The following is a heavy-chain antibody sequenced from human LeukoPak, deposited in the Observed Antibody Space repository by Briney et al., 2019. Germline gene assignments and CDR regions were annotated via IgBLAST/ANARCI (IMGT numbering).Heavy chain of an antibody. D-gene: IGHD4-17*01. CDR2: IYPGDSET. Sequence: GESLKISCKGYGYSFPHYWIGWVRQMPGKGLEWMGIIYPGDSETRYSPSFQGLVTISVDKSSSTAYLQWNSLGTSDTAMYYCARRHEYGDVGVYYFIYWGQGALVTVST. CDR1: GYSFPHYW. CDR3: ARRHEYGDVGVYYFIY. J-gene: IGHJ4*02. V-gene: IGHV5-51*01.